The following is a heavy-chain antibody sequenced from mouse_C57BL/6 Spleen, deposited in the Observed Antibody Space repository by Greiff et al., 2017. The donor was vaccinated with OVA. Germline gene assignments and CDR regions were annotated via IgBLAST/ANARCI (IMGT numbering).Heavy chain of an antibody. D-gene: IGHD1-1*01. CDR2: IWRGGST. V-gene: IGHV2-5*01. J-gene: IGHJ1*03. CDR3: AKNYYGSSYPYWYFDV. Sequence: VQLVESGPGLVQPSQSLSITCTVSGFSLTSYGVHWVRQSPGKGLEWLGVIWRGGSTDYTAAFMSRLSITKDNSKSQVFFKMNSLQADDTAIYYCAKNYYGSSYPYWYFDVWGTGTTVTVSS. CDR1: GFSLTSYG.